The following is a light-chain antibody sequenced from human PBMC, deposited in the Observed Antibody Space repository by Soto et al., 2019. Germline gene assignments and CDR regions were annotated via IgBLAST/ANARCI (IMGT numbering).Light chain of an antibody. CDR1: RSVTN. J-gene: IGKJ4*01. CDR3: QQFSSWLRN. CDR2: HAS. V-gene: IGKV3-11*01. Sequence: EIVLTQSPATLSLSPGERATLSCRASRSVTNLAWYQHKPGQAPRLLIYHASSRATGIPARFSGSGSGTDFTLTISSLEPEDFAVYYCQQFSSWLRNFGGGTKVEIK.